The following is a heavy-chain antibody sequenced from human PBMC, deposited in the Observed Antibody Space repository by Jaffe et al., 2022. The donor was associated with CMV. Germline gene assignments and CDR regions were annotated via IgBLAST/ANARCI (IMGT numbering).Heavy chain of an antibody. D-gene: IGHD5-12*01. CDR3: AKWDRDGYNRYYYYGMDV. V-gene: IGHV3-23*01. CDR2: ISGSGGST. CDR1: GFTFSSYA. Sequence: EVQLLESGGGLVQPGGSLRLSCAASGFTFSSYAMSWVRQAPGKGLEWVSAISGSGGSTYYADSVKGRFTISRDNSKNTLYLQMNSLRAEDTAVYYCAKWDRDGYNRYYYYGMDVWGQGTTVTVSS. J-gene: IGHJ6*02.